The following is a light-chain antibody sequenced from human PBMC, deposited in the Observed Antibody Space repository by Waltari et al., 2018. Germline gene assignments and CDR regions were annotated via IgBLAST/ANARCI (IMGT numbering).Light chain of an antibody. V-gene: IGLV2-8*01. J-gene: IGLJ2*01. Sequence: QSALTQPPSASGSPGQSVTISCTGTTSDVGGYNYVSWYQQHPGKAPKLIISEVTKRPSGVPVSFSGSKSGNTASLTVSGLQAEDEADYYCSSYAHSNTVVFGGGTRLTVL. CDR3: SSYAHSNTVV. CDR1: TSDVGGYNY. CDR2: EVT.